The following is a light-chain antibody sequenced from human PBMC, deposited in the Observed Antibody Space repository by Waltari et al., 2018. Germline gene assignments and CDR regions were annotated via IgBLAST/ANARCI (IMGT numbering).Light chain of an antibody. Sequence: QSALTQPRSVSGSPGQSVTIPCTGTSSDVGGYNYVSWYQQHPGKAPKLMIYDVSKRPSGVPDRVSGSKSGNTASLTISGLQAEDEADYYCCSYAGSYTHVVFGGGTKLTVL. V-gene: IGLV2-11*01. CDR3: CSYAGSYTHVV. CDR2: DVS. CDR1: SSDVGGYNY. J-gene: IGLJ2*01.